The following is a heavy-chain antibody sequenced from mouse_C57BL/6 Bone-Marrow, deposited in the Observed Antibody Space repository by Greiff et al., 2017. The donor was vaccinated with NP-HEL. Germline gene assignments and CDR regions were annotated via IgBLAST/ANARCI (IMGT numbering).Heavy chain of an antibody. Sequence: VQLQQSGAELVRPGAAVMSSCTATGFNIEDDYMHWVKQRPEQGLEGIGWIDPGYGDTEYASKFQGWATITAETSSDTAYLQLSSLTSEDPAVYYCTTLAGGDYAMDYWGQGTSVTVSS. D-gene: IGHD1-1*02. CDR1: GFNIEDDY. CDR3: TTLAGGDYAMDY. J-gene: IGHJ4*01. CDR2: IDPGYGDT. V-gene: IGHV14-4*01.